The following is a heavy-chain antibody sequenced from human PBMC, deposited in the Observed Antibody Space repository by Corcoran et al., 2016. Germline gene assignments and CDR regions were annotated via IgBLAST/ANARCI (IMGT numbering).Heavy chain of an antibody. V-gene: IGHV1-46*01. CDR2: INPSGGSP. D-gene: IGHD5-12*01. CDR1: GYTFTSYY. CDR3: ARMTATSGSSYYYGMDV. J-gene: IGHJ6*02. Sequence: QVQLVQSGAEVKKPGASVKVSCKACGYTFTSYYMHWVRQAPGQGLEWMGIINPSGGSPNYAQKFQGRVTMTRDTSTSTVYMELSSLRSEDTAGYYCARMTATSGSSYYYGMDVWGQGTTVTVSS.